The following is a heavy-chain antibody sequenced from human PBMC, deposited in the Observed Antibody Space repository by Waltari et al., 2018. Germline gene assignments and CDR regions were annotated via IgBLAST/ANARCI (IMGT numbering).Heavy chain of an antibody. V-gene: IGHV4-34*01. CDR1: GGSFSGYY. Sequence: QVQLQQWGAGLLKPSETLSLTCAVYGGSFSGYYWSWIRQPPGKGLEWIVKSKHSGSHNSTPSLNSRVTISVDTSKNQFSLKLSSVTAADTAVYYCASGYYYMDVWGKGTTVTVSS. CDR3: ASGYYYMDV. CDR2: SKHSGSH. J-gene: IGHJ6*03.